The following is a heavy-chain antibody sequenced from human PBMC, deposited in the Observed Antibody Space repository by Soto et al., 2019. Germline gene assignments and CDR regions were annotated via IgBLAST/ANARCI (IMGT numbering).Heavy chain of an antibody. CDR1: GGSISSYY. Sequence: SETLSLTCTVSGGSISSYYWSWIRQPPGKGLEWIGYIYYSGSTNYNPSLKSRVTISVDTSKNQFSLKLSSVTAADTAVYYCARLRGHSWADAFDIWGQGTMVTVSS. CDR3: ARLRGHSWADAFDI. D-gene: IGHD6-13*01. CDR2: IYYSGST. V-gene: IGHV4-59*08. J-gene: IGHJ3*02.